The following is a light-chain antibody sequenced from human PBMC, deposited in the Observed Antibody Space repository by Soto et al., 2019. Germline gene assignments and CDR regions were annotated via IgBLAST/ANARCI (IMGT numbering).Light chain of an antibody. V-gene: IGKV1-39*01. CDR2: AAS. CDR3: QQSYGTPLT. Sequence: DMEMTQSPSSLSAFVGDRVTITCRASQSISNYLNWYQHKPGKVPKLLIYAASSLQSGVPTRFSGSGSGTYFTLTINSLQPDDFATYYCQQSYGTPLTFGGGTKIEIK. CDR1: QSISNY. J-gene: IGKJ4*01.